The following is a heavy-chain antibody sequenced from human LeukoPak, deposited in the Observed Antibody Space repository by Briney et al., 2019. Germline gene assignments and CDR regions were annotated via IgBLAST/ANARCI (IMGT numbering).Heavy chain of an antibody. Sequence: GGSLRLSCAASGFTVSSNYMIWVRQPPGMGLEWVSVFYPGGTTYYADSVKGRFSISRDNSKNIVSPQMNSLRAEDTAVYYCARDALVPDGFDLWGQGTMVTVSS. CDR3: ARDALVPDGFDL. CDR1: GFTVSSNY. J-gene: IGHJ3*01. D-gene: IGHD6-13*01. V-gene: IGHV3-66*01. CDR2: FYPGGTT.